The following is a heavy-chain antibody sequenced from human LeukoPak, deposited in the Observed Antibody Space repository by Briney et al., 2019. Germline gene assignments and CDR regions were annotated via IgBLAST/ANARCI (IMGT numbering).Heavy chain of an antibody. CDR1: GFTFTNYA. Sequence: GGSLRLSCAASGFTFTNYAMTWVRQAPGKGLEWVSTINKSGGNTYFADFAKGRFTISRDNSKNTLFLQMNSLRADDTALYYCAKDTRSTVISVGDFEIWGQGTMVTVSS. V-gene: IGHV3-23*01. CDR3: AKDTRSTVISVGDFEI. J-gene: IGHJ3*02. D-gene: IGHD3-22*01. CDR2: INKSGGNT.